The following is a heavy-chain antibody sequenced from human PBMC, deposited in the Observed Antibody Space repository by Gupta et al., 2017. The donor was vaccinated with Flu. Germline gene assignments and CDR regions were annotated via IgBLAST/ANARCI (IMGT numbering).Heavy chain of an antibody. J-gene: IGHJ5*02. CDR1: GFTFSTYE. CDR2: ISSGGDTT. CDR3: ASLLTFGGVLVP. V-gene: IGHV3-48*03. Sequence: EVQLVESGGDLVQTGGSLRLSCVASGFTFSTYEINWVRQAPGKGLEWVSFISSGGDTTYYGDSVKGRFTISRDNARNSVFLQMNSLRAEDTAIYYCASLLTFGGVLVPWGQGTLVTVSS. D-gene: IGHD3-16*01.